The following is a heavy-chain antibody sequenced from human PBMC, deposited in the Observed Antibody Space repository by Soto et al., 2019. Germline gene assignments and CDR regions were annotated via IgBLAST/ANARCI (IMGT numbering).Heavy chain of an antibody. CDR2: IIPILGIA. J-gene: IGHJ4*02. CDR1: GGTFSSYT. D-gene: IGHD2-15*01. V-gene: IGHV1-69*02. Sequence: QVQLVQSGAEVKKPGSSVKVSCKASGGTFSSYTISWVRQAPGQGLEWMVRIIPILGIANYAQKFQGRVTITADKSTSTAYMELSSLRSEDTAVYYCATRGYCSGGSCYSDYFDYWGQGTLVTVSS. CDR3: ATRGYCSGGSCYSDYFDY.